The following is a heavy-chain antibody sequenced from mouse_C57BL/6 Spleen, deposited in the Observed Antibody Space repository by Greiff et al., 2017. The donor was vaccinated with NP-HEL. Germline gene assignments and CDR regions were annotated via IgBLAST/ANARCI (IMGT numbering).Heavy chain of an antibody. CDR1: GYSFTGYY. D-gene: IGHD2-4*01. J-gene: IGHJ4*01. V-gene: IGHV1-42*01. CDR2: INPSTGGT. CDR3: ARGGLSYDYDRGAMDY. Sequence: VQLQQSGPELVKPGASVKISCKASGYSFTGYYMNWVKQSPEKSLEWIGEINPSTGGTTYNQKFKAKATLTVDKSSSTAYMQLKSLTSEDSAVYYCARGGLSYDYDRGAMDYWGQGTSVTVSS.